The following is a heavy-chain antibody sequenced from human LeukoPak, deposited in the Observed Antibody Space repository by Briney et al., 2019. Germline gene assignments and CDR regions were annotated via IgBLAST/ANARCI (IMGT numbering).Heavy chain of an antibody. Sequence: SETLSLTCTVSGGSINNYYWSWIRQPAGKGLEWIGRIYTRGSTNYNPSLKSRVTMSVDTSKNHFSLKLSSVTAADTAVYYCARGRFCSADICSGGDAFDIWGQGTMVSVSS. CDR3: ARGRFCSADICSGGDAFDI. J-gene: IGHJ3*02. CDR2: IYTRGST. CDR1: GGSINNYY. D-gene: IGHD3-3*01. V-gene: IGHV4-4*07.